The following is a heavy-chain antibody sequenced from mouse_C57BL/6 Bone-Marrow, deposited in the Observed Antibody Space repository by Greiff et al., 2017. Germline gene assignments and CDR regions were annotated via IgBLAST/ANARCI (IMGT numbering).Heavy chain of an antibody. J-gene: IGHJ1*03. D-gene: IGHD2-5*01. V-gene: IGHV1-55*01. CDR2: IYPGSGST. Sequence: QVQLQQPGAELVKPGASVKMSCKASGYTFTSYWITWVKQRPGQGLEWIGDIYPGSGSTNYNEKFKSKATLTVDTSSSTSSMQLSSLTSEDSAVYYCARPYYSNYWYVDDWGTGTTVTVSS. CDR3: ARPYYSNYWYVDD. CDR1: GYTFTSYW.